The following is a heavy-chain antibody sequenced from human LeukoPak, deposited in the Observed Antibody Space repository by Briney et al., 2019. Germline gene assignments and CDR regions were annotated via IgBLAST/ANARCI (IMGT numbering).Heavy chain of an antibody. CDR1: GYTFTSYY. J-gene: IGHJ4*02. Sequence: ASVKVSCKASGYTFTSYYMHWVRQAPGQGLEWRGRINPSGGATSYAQKFQGRVTMTRDTSTSTVYMELSSLRSEDTAVYYGARDQYSSSLRSDYWGQGTLVTVSS. V-gene: IGHV1-46*01. CDR2: INPSGGAT. CDR3: ARDQYSSSLRSDY. D-gene: IGHD6-6*01.